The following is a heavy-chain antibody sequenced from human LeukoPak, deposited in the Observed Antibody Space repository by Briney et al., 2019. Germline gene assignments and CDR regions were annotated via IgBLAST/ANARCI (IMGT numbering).Heavy chain of an antibody. J-gene: IGHJ6*03. V-gene: IGHV3-30*02. CDR2: IWSDGNNR. D-gene: IGHD2-8*02. Sequence: PGGSLRLSCAASGFTFRNYGMHWVRQATSKGLEWVSFIWSDGNNRFYAASVKGRFTSTRDNSKSLLYLQMDSLRPEDTAVYYCAKDPGASVSGFHMDVWGKGTTVIVSS. CDR1: GFTFRNYG. CDR3: AKDPGASVSGFHMDV.